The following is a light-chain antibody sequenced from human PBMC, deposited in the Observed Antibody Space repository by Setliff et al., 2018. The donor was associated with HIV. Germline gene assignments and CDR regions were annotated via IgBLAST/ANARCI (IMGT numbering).Light chain of an antibody. CDR3: QQYNSWPRS. CDR2: GAS. J-gene: IGKJ1*01. V-gene: IGKV3-15*01. CDR1: QSVSSK. Sequence: EIVMTQSPATLSVSPGERATLSCRASQSVSSKLAWYQQKPGQPPRLLIYGASTRATDIPARFSGSGSGTEFTLTISSLQSEDFAVYYGQQYNSWPRSFGQGTKVDIK.